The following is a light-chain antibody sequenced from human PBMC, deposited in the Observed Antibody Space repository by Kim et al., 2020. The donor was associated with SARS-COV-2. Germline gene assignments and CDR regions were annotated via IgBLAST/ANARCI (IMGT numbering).Light chain of an antibody. V-gene: IGLV2-23*02. J-gene: IGLJ2*01. CDR1: SSNIGTYNV. Sequence: SITISCTGTSSNIGTYNVVSWYQRHPGKVPKLMIYEVNRRPPGISIRFSGSKSGNTAFLTISGLQAEDEADYYCWSYAGSNTYVVFGGGTQLTVL. CDR3: WSYAGSNTYVV. CDR2: EVN.